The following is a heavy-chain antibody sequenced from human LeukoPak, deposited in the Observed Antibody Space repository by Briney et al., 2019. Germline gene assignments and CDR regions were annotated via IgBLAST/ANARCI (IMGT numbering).Heavy chain of an antibody. CDR1: GFTFSGYG. J-gene: IGHJ3*02. D-gene: IGHD1-7*01. CDR3: ARRGNYHAFDI. V-gene: IGHV3-30*03. Sequence: GGSLRLSCAASGFTFSGYGMHWVRQAPGTGLEWVAVISYGGSNEYYGDSVKGRFTISRDNSKNTLYLQMNSLRAEDTAVYYCARRGNYHAFDIWGRGTMVTVSS. CDR2: ISYGGSNE.